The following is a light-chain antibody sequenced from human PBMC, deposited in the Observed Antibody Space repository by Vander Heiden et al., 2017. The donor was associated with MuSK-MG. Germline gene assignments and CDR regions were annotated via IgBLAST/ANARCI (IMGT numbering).Light chain of an antibody. J-gene: IGLJ2*01. V-gene: IGLV2-14*01. CDR2: DVS. Sequence: QSALTQPASVSGSPGQSITISCTGTSSDVGGYNYVSWYQQHPGKAPKLMIYDVSNRPSGVSNRFSGSKSGTTASPTISGLQAEDEADYYCSSYTSSSTRVFGGGTKLTVL. CDR1: SSDVGGYNY. CDR3: SSYTSSSTRV.